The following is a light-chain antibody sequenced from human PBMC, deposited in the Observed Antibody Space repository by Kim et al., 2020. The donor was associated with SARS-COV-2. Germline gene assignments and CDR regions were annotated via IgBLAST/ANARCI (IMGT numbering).Light chain of an antibody. J-gene: IGKJ2*01. V-gene: IGKV3-15*01. Sequence: SPGETVTLSCRASQRISTNLAWYQYKLDQAPRLLIYEASARATGIPARFSGSGSGTEFTLTISSLQSEDFAIYYCQQYNNWPPAFTFGQGTKLEI. CDR2: EAS. CDR1: QRISTN. CDR3: QQYNNWPPAFT.